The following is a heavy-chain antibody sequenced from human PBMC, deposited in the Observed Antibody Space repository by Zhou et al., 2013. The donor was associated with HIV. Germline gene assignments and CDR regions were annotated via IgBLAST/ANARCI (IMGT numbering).Heavy chain of an antibody. Sequence: QVQLVQSGAEVKKPGSSVKVSCKASGGTFSSYAISWVRQAPGQGLEWMGRIIPILGIANYAQKFQGRVTITADKSTSTAYMELSSLRSEDTAVYYCARGPKGCSGGSCYVYWGQGTLVTVSS. J-gene: IGHJ4*02. CDR2: IIPILGIA. D-gene: IGHD2-15*01. CDR3: ARGPKGCSGGSCYVY. V-gene: IGHV1-69*04. CDR1: GGTFSSYA.